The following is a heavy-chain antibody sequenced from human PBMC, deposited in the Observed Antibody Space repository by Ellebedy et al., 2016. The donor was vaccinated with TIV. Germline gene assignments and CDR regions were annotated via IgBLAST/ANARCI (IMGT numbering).Heavy chain of an antibody. CDR3: AKEAYDILTGSQMYGLDV. D-gene: IGHD3-9*01. CDR1: GLTFSSYG. V-gene: IGHV3-30*18. J-gene: IGHJ6*02. Sequence: GESLKISCAASGLTFSSYGMHWVRQAPGKGLEWLAFISYDGTKKYYADSVKGRFTISRDNSDNTLYLQMNSLRAEETAMYYCAKEAYDILTGSQMYGLDVWGQGTTVTVSS. CDR2: ISYDGTKK.